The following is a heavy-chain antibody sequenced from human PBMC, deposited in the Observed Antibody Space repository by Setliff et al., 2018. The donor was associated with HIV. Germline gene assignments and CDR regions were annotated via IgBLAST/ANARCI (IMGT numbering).Heavy chain of an antibody. CDR2: ISPDNANT. CDR1: GYTFTDYF. CDR3: ARGQWLAHGDYYYYMDV. Sequence: ASVKVSCKSSGYTFTDYFMHWVRQAPGQGLEWMGWISPDNANTRISQRFRGSVTMTRDRSINTAYMELSGLRSDDTAVYYCARGQWLAHGDYYYYMDVWGKGTTVTVSS. V-gene: IGHV1-2*02. D-gene: IGHD6-19*01. J-gene: IGHJ6*03.